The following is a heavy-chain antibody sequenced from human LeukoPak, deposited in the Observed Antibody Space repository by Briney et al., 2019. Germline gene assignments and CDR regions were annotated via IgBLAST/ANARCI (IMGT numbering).Heavy chain of an antibody. J-gene: IGHJ4*02. Sequence: QAGGSLRLSCAASEFSVGSNYMTWVRQAPGKGLEWVSLIYSGGNTYYADSVKGRFTISRDNAKNTLYLQMNSLRAEDTAVYYCAKVELLLVINVGVSHLDSWGQGIQVTVSS. CDR1: EFSVGSNY. V-gene: IGHV3-53*01. CDR2: IYSGGNT. D-gene: IGHD2-15*01. CDR3: AKVELLLVINVGVSHLDS.